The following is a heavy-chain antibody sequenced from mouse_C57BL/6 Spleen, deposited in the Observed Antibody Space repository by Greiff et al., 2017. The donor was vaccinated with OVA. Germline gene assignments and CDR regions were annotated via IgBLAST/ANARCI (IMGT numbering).Heavy chain of an antibody. CDR2: IHPTSGST. CDR3: AREEIYYDSSAWFAY. V-gene: IGHV1-64*01. D-gene: IGHD2-4*01. CDR1: GYTFTSYW. Sequence: QVQLQQPGAELVKPGASVKLSCKASGYTFTSYWMHWVKQRPGQGLEWIGMIHPTSGSTNYNEKFKSKATLTVDKSSSTAYMQLSSLTSEDSAVYYCAREEIYYDSSAWFAYWGQGTLVTVSA. J-gene: IGHJ3*01.